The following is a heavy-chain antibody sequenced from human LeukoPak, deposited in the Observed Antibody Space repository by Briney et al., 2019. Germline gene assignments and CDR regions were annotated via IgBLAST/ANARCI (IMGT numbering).Heavy chain of an antibody. D-gene: IGHD2-2*01. V-gene: IGHV3-20*04. CDR2: INWNGGST. Sequence: GGSLRLSCAASGFTFDDYGMSWVRQAPGKGLEWVSGINWNGGSTGYADSVKGRFTISRDNSKNTLYLQMNSLRAEDTAVYYCAKDRDSTSHCYDYWGQGTLVTVSS. CDR3: AKDRDSTSHCYDY. J-gene: IGHJ4*02. CDR1: GFTFDDYG.